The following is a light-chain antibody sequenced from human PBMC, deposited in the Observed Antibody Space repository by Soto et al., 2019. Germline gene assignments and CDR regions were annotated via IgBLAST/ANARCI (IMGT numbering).Light chain of an antibody. Sequence: QSVLTQPPSVSGAPGQRVTISCTGSSSNIGAGYDVHWYQQLPGTAPKLLIYGNSNRPSGVPDRFSGSKSGTSASLAITELQAEDEADYYCQSYDSSLREVFGGGTKLTVL. CDR2: GNS. V-gene: IGLV1-40*01. CDR1: SSNIGAGYD. CDR3: QSYDSSLREV. J-gene: IGLJ3*02.